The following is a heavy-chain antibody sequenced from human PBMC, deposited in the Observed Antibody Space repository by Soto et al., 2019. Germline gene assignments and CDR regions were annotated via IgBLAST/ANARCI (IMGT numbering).Heavy chain of an antibody. CDR2: IYSGGST. CDR1: GFTVSSNY. CDR3: ARDKRITIFGVVNPLMQDGYYYYMDV. Sequence: GGSLRLSCAASGFTVSSNYMSWVRQAPGKGLEWVSVIYSGGSTYYADSVKGRFTISRDNSKNTLYLQMNSLRAEDTAVYYCARDKRITIFGVVNPLMQDGYYYYMDVWGKGTTVTVSS. J-gene: IGHJ6*03. D-gene: IGHD3-3*01. V-gene: IGHV3-66*01.